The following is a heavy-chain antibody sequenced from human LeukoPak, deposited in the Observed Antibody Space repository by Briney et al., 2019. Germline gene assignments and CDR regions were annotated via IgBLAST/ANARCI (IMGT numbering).Heavy chain of an antibody. CDR2: VYTSGST. V-gene: IGHV4-4*07. CDR1: GGSISSYY. Sequence: SETLSLTCTVSGGSISSYYWSWIRQPAGKGLEWIGRVYTSGSTNYNPSLKSRVTMSVDTSKNQFSLKLSSVTAADTAVYYCARGITPEYYYYMDVWGKGTTVTVSS. CDR3: ARGITPEYYYYMDV. J-gene: IGHJ6*03. D-gene: IGHD3-16*01.